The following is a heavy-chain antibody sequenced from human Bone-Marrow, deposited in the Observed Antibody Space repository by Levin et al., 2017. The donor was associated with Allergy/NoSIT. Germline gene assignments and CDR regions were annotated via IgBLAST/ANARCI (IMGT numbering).Heavy chain of an antibody. CDR2: ISYDGSNK. Sequence: PGGSLRLSCAASGFTFSSYAMHWVRQAPGKGLEWVAVISYDGSNKYYADSVKGRFTISRDNSKNTLYLQMNSLRAEDTAVYYCARSPRMAGSGSSPCHYWGQGTLVTVSS. V-gene: IGHV3-30*04. J-gene: IGHJ4*02. D-gene: IGHD3-10*01. CDR1: GFTFSSYA. CDR3: ARSPRMAGSGSSPCHY.